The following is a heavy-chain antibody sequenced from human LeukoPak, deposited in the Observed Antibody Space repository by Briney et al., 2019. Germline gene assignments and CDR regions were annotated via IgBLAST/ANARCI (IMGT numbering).Heavy chain of an antibody. V-gene: IGHV3-74*01. J-gene: IGHJ4*02. CDR3: ARTMAAAAGLYYFDY. CDR1: GFTFSSYW. CDR2: INSDGSST. D-gene: IGHD2-15*01. Sequence: GSLRLSCAASGFTFSSYWMHWVRQAPGKGLVWVSRINSDGSSTSYADSVKGRFTISRDNAKNTLYLQMNSLRAEDTAVYYCARTMAAAAGLYYFDYWGQGTLVTVSS.